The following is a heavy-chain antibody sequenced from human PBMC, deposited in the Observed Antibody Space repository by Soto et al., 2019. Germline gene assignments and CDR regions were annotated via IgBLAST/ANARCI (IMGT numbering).Heavy chain of an antibody. D-gene: IGHD6-19*01. CDR3: ARHTYSSGWYGRAFDI. Sequence: QLQLQESGPGLVKPSETLSLTCTVYGGSISSSSYYWGWIRQPPGKGLEWIGSIYYSGSTYYNPSLKSRVTISVDTSKNQFSLKLSSVTAADTAVYYCARHTYSSGWYGRAFDIWGQGTIVTVSS. V-gene: IGHV4-39*01. CDR1: GGSISSSSYY. J-gene: IGHJ3*02. CDR2: IYYSGST.